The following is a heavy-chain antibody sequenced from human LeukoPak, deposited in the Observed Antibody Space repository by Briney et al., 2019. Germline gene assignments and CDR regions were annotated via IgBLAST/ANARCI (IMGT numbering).Heavy chain of an antibody. CDR2: IYYSGST. Sequence: SETLSLTCTVSGGSISSSSYYWGWIRQPPGKGLEWIGSIYYSGSTYYHPSLKSRVTISVDTSKNQFSLKLSSVTAADTAVYYCARGGGTQTADAFDLWGQGTMVTVSS. J-gene: IGHJ3*01. CDR3: ARGGGTQTADAFDL. D-gene: IGHD6-25*01. V-gene: IGHV4-39*07. CDR1: GGSISSSSYY.